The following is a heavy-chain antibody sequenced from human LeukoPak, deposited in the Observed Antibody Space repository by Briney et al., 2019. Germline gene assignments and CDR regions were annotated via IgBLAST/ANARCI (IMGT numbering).Heavy chain of an antibody. J-gene: IGHJ4*02. CDR2: ISGSGGST. CDR1: VFPFSSYA. D-gene: IGHD2-15*01. V-gene: IGHV3-23*01. CDR3: AKDREDIVVVVAAESFDY. Sequence: PGGSLMLSCAASVFPFSSYAMTWVRQAPGKGLDWVSAISGSGGSTYYADSVKGRFTISRDNSKSTLYLQMNSLRAEDTAVYYCAKDREDIVVVVAAESFDYWGQGTLVTVSS.